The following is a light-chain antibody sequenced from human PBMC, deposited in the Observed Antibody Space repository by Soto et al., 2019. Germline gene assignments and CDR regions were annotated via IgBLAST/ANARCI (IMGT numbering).Light chain of an antibody. J-gene: IGKJ2*01. CDR3: HQYGSSLGT. Sequence: IVLTQSPVTLSLSPGEGATLSCRASQSVTGTNLAWYQHRAGQAPRLLIYDAVRRATGIPDRFSGSGSGTDFTLTISRLEPEDFAVYYCHQYGSSLGTFGQGTKVEI. CDR2: DAV. V-gene: IGKV3-20*01. CDR1: QSVTGTN.